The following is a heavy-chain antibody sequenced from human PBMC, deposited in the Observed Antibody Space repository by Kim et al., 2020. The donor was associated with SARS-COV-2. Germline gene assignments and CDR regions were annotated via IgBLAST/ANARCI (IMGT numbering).Heavy chain of an antibody. CDR3: ARTAYYDILTGPLPYYGMDV. CDR2: IYYSGST. CDR1: GGSISSSSYY. D-gene: IGHD3-9*01. V-gene: IGHV4-39*01. Sequence: SETLSLTCTVSGGSISSSSYYWGWIRQPPGKGLEWIGSIYYSGSTYYNPSLKSRVTISVDTSKNQFSLKLSSVTAADTAVYYCARTAYYDILTGPLPYYGMDVWGQGTTVTVSS. J-gene: IGHJ6*02.